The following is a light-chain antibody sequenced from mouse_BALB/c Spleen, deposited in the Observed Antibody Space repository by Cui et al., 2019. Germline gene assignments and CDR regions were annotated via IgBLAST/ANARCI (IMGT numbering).Light chain of an antibody. V-gene: IGKV3-10*01. Sequence: NIVLTQSPASLAVSLGQRATISCRASESVDSNGNSFMHWHQQKPGQPTKLLINPASNVASGAPARFSGSGSRTDFTLTIDPVEADDAATYYYQKNNEDLTFGGGTKLEIK. CDR1: ESVDSNGNSF. J-gene: IGKJ2*01. CDR2: PAS. CDR3: QKNNEDLT.